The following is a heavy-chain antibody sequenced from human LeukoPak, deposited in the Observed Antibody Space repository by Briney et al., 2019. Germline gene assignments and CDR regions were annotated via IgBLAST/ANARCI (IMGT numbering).Heavy chain of an antibody. J-gene: IGHJ5*02. CDR3: ARITVTGIRGGWFDP. V-gene: IGHV4-4*02. Sequence: SGTLSLTCAVSGGSISSSNWWSWVRQPPGKGLEWIGEIYHSGSTNYNPSLKSRVTISVDKSKNQFSLKLSSVTAADTAVFYCARITVTGIRGGWFDPWGQGTQVTVSS. CDR2: IYHSGST. D-gene: IGHD6-19*01. CDR1: GGSISSSNW.